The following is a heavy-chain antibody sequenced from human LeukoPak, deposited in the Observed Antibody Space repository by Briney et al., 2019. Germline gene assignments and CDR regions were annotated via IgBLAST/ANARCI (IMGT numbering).Heavy chain of an antibody. CDR3: ARRSYAARNSPQYYYYYYYYMDV. V-gene: IGHV3-30*02. CDR1: GFTFSSYG. J-gene: IGHJ6*03. D-gene: IGHD6-6*01. CDR2: IRSDGSNK. Sequence: PGGSLRLSCAASGFTFSSYGMHWVRQAPGTGLEWVAFIRSDGSNKNYADSVKGRFTISRDNSKNSLYLQMNSLRVEDTAVYYCARRSYAARNSPQYYYYYYYYMDVWGKGTTVTVSS.